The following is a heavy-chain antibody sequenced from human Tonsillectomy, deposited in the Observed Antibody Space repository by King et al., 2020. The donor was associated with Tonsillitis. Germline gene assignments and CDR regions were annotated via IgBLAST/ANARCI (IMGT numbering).Heavy chain of an antibody. V-gene: IGHV5-51*03. CDR1: GYRFTSYW. Sequence: QLVQSGAEVKKSGESLKISCQGSGYRFTSYWIAWVRQMPGKGLEWVGTIYPSDSDTRYSPSFQGHVTISVDKSISTAYLQWTRLKASDTAMYYCARPPNFDYWGQGTLVTVSS. CDR3: ARPPNFDY. CDR2: IYPSDSDT. J-gene: IGHJ4*02.